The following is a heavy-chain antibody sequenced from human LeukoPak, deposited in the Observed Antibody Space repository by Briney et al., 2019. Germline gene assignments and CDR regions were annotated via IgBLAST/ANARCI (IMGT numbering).Heavy chain of an antibody. CDR1: GFTLSCCG. CDR3: AKDGDDCIEH. D-gene: IGHD3-22*01. V-gene: IGHV3-30*02. J-gene: IGHJ4*02. CDR2: IRYDGSNE. Sequence: GGSLRLSCVASGFTLSCCGMHWVRQAPGKGLEWVAFIRYDGSNEYYADSVKGRFTISRDNSKNTLYLQMNSLRVEDTAVCYCAKDGDDCIEHWGQGTLVTVSS.